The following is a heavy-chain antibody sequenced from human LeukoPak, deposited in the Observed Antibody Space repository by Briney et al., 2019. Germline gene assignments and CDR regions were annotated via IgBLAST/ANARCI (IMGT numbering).Heavy chain of an antibody. J-gene: IGHJ3*02. D-gene: IGHD4-17*01. Sequence: GGSLRLSCAAPGFTFNNYAMSWVRQAPGKGLEWVSGISGSGDSTYDADSVKGRFTISRDNSKNTLSLQMNSLRAEDTAVYYCAKDPVYTTVTTFPGFDIWGQGTMVIVSS. CDR1: GFTFNNYA. V-gene: IGHV3-23*01. CDR2: ISGSGDST. CDR3: AKDPVYTTVTTFPGFDI.